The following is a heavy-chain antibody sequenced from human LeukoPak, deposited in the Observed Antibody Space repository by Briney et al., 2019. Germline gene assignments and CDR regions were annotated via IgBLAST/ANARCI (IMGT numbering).Heavy chain of an antibody. J-gene: IGHJ4*02. D-gene: IGHD3-16*01. Sequence: GGSLRLSCAASGFTFSSYAMSWVRQAPGKGLEWVSAISGSGGSTYYADSVKGRFTISRDNSRNTLYLQMNSLRAEDTAVYYCANWDDYVWGSQNWGQGTLVTVSS. CDR2: ISGSGGST. V-gene: IGHV3-23*01. CDR3: ANWDDYVWGSQN. CDR1: GFTFSSYA.